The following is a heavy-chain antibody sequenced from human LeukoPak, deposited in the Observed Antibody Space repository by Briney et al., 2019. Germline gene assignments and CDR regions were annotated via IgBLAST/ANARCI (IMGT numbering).Heavy chain of an antibody. J-gene: IGHJ4*02. Sequence: GASVKVSCKTSGYTLTDFGLSWVRQAPGQGLEWMGLISDFNGLTKYAQKLQDRVTMTTDASTSTAYMELRSLTSDDTAIYYCARGLGYCSGGTCPNDYWGQGTLVTVSS. D-gene: IGHD2-15*01. CDR2: ISDFNGLT. CDR1: GYTLTDFG. V-gene: IGHV1-18*01. CDR3: ARGLGYCSGGTCPNDY.